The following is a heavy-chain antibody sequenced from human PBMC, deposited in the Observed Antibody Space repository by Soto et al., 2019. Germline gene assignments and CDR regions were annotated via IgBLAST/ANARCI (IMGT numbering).Heavy chain of an antibody. CDR3: AKDYCSSTSCYLYYFDC. J-gene: IGHJ4*02. Sequence: EVQLLESGGGLVQPGGSLRLSCAASGFTFSSYGMSWVRQAPGKGLEWVSAISGSGGSTYYADSVKGRFTISRDNSKNTLYLQMNSLRAEDTAVYYCAKDYCSSTSCYLYYFDCWGQGTLVTVSS. D-gene: IGHD2-2*01. CDR1: GFTFSSYG. V-gene: IGHV3-23*01. CDR2: ISGSGGST.